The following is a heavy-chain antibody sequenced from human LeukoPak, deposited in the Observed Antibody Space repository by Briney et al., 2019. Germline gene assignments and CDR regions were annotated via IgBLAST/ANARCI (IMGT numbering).Heavy chain of an antibody. J-gene: IGHJ3*02. D-gene: IGHD2-21*02. V-gene: IGHV3-7*03. CDR1: GFTLSNFW. CDR3: ARSTCGGDCYSDAFDI. CDR2: IKQDGSEK. Sequence: GGSLRLSCAVSGFTLSNFWMAWVRQAPGKGLEWVANIKQDGSEKYYADSVKGRFTISRDNAKNSLYLQMNSLRTEDTAVYYCARSTCGGDCYSDAFDIWGQGTMVTVSS.